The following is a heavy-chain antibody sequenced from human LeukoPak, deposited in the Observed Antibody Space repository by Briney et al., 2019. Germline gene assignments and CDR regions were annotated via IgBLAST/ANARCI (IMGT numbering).Heavy chain of an antibody. V-gene: IGHV1-69*06. CDR1: GGTFSSYA. J-gene: IGHJ6*04. CDR3: ARSVGGRDIVVVPAAMGYYYYGMDV. Sequence: SVKVSCKASGGTFSSYAISWVRQAPGQGLEWMGGIIPIFGTANYAQKFQGRVTITADKSTSTAYMGLSSLRSEDTAVYYCARSVGGRDIVVVPAAMGYYYYGMDVWGKGTTVTVSS. D-gene: IGHD2-2*01. CDR2: IIPIFGTA.